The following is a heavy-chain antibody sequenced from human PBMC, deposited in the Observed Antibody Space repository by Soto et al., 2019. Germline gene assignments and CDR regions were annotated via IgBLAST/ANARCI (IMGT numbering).Heavy chain of an antibody. Sequence: QMQLVQSGPEVKKPGTSVKVSCKASGFTFTSSSVQWVRQARGQGLEWIGWIVVGTGDTKYAQKFQERVTFDRDISTTTAYMEVSSLTSDDTAVYYCAANRGYLWGQGTLVTVSS. CDR3: AANRGYL. V-gene: IGHV1-58*01. CDR2: IVVGTGDT. J-gene: IGHJ5*02. D-gene: IGHD3-10*01. CDR1: GFTFTSSS.